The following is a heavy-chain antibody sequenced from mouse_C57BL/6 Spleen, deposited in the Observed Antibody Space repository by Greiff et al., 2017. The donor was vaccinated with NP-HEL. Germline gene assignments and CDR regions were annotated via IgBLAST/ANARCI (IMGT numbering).Heavy chain of an antibody. CDR2: IYPGSGNT. V-gene: IGHV1-76*01. D-gene: IGHD2-1*01. CDR1: GYTFTDYY. J-gene: IGHJ3*01. Sequence: QVQLQQSGAELVRPGASVKLSCKASGYTFTDYYINWVKQRPGQGLEWIARIYPGSGNTYYNEKFKGKATLTAEKSSSTAYMQLSSLTSEDSAVYFCARRGGNYVWFAYWGQGTLVTVSA. CDR3: ARRGGNYVWFAY.